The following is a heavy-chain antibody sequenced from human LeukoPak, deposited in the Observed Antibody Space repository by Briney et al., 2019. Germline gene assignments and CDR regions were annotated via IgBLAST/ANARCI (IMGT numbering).Heavy chain of an antibody. J-gene: IGHJ4*02. Sequence: GGSLRLSCAASGFTFSSYIMNWVRQAPGKGPEWVSYISSSSGTIYYADSVKGRLTISRDNAKNSLYLQMNSLRDEDTAVYYCARWGGYCTGGSCYPLYYFDSWGQGTLVTVSS. CDR1: GFTFSSYI. CDR3: ARWGGYCTGGSCYPLYYFDS. CDR2: ISSSSGTI. V-gene: IGHV3-48*02. D-gene: IGHD2-15*01.